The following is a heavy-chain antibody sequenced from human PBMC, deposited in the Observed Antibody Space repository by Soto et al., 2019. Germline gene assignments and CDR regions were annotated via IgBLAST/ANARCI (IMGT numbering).Heavy chain of an antibody. J-gene: IGHJ3*02. D-gene: IGHD3-22*01. CDR1: GFTFDDYA. CDR2: IGTAGDT. CDR3: ARAQGTRRDSSGYSNDAFDI. Sequence: EVQLVESGGGLVQPGRSLRLSCAASGFTFDDYAMHWVRQAPGKGLEWVSGIGTAGDTYYPGSVKGRFTISRENAKNSLYLQMNSLRAGDTAVYYCARAQGTRRDSSGYSNDAFDIWGQGTMVTVSS. V-gene: IGHV3-13*01.